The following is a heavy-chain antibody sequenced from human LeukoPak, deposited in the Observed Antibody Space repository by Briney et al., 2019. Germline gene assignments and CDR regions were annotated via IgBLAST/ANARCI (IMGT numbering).Heavy chain of an antibody. CDR2: RDPEYGET. Sequence: ASVKVSCKVIGTTLTRLSIHWVRQAPGKGLEWMGGRDPEYGETIYAQGFQGRITMTQDTSTDTAFLELNRLTSEDTALYYCASATIIWGSYRSWLDPWGQGSLVTVSS. V-gene: IGHV1-24*01. D-gene: IGHD3-16*02. J-gene: IGHJ5*02. CDR3: ASATIIWGSYRSWLDP. CDR1: GTTLTRLS.